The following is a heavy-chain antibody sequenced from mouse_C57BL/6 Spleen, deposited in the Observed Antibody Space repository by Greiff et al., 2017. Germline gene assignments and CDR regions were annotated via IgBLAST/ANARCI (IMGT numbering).Heavy chain of an antibody. Sequence: VMLVESGAELVRPGASVKLSCKASGYTFTDYYINWVKQRPGQGLEWIARIYPGSGNTYYNEKFKGKATLTAEKSSSTAYMQLSSLTSEDSAVYFCARTGGGYYAMDYWGQGTSVTVSS. J-gene: IGHJ4*01. CDR1: GYTFTDYY. CDR3: ARTGGGYYAMDY. D-gene: IGHD4-1*01. CDR2: IYPGSGNT. V-gene: IGHV1-76*01.